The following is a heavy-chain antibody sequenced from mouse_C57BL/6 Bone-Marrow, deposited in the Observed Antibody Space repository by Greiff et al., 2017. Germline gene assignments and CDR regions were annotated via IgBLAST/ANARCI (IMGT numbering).Heavy chain of an antibody. V-gene: IGHV6-3*01. Sequence: EVKLMESGGGLVQPGGSMKLSCVASGFTFSNYLMNWVRQSPEKGLEWVAQIRLKSDNYATHYAESVKGRFTISRDDSKSSVYLQMNNLRAEDTGIYYCTGRTMASYYFDYWGQGTTLTVSS. CDR1: GFTFSNYL. CDR2: IRLKSDNYAT. D-gene: IGHD1-1*02. CDR3: TGRTMASYYFDY. J-gene: IGHJ2*01.